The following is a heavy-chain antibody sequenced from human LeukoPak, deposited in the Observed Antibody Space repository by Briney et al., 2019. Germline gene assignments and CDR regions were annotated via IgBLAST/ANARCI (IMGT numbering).Heavy chain of an antibody. CDR3: ARVRSSGGVLDY. D-gene: IGHD3-16*01. CDR1: GFSFSDYY. Sequence: GGSLRLSCATSGFSFSDYYMTWMRQAPGKGLEWISYISTSGTSTKHADSVKERFAISRDNAKNSLYLQMNSLRADDTAVYYCARVRSSGGVLDYWGQGTLVTVSS. J-gene: IGHJ4*02. CDR2: ISTSGTST. V-gene: IGHV3-11*05.